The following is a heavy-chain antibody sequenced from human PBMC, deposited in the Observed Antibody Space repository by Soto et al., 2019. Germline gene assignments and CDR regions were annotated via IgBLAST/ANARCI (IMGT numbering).Heavy chain of an antibody. CDR3: AGQYCSSASGYAPFDY. V-gene: IGHV3-7*01. Sequence: EVQLVESGGGLVQPGGSLRLSCAASGFTFSSYWMSWVRQAPGKGLEWVANIKQDGSEKYYVDSVKGRFTISKDNAKNSLYLRMNGLRAEDSAVYYCAGQYCSSASGYAPFDYWGQGTLVTVSS. CDR1: GFTFSSYW. CDR2: IKQDGSEK. D-gene: IGHD2-2*01. J-gene: IGHJ4*02.